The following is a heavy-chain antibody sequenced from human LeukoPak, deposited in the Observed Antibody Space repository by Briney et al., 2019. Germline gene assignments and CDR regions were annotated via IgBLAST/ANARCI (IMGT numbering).Heavy chain of an antibody. J-gene: IGHJ3*02. CDR2: IYPDYSET. D-gene: IGHD2-8*02. Sequence: GESLKISCKGFGYSFTNYWIGWVRQMPGKGLEWMGIIYPDYSETTYSPPFQGLVTMSVDKSINTAYLQWNSLRALDTAMYYCARHTDGNDSDAFDIWGQGTMVAVSS. CDR3: ARHTDGNDSDAFDI. CDR1: GYSFTNYW. V-gene: IGHV5-51*01.